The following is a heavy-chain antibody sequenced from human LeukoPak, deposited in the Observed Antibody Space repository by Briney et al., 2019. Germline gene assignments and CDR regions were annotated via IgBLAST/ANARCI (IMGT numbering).Heavy chain of an antibody. J-gene: IGHJ6*04. Sequence: PGGSLRLSCAASGFTFSSYAMSWVRQAPGKGLEWVSTISGSGGNTYYADSVKGRFTISRDNSKNTLYLQMNSLRAEDTAVYYCASARYCSGGSCSYYYGMDVLGKGTTVTVSS. V-gene: IGHV3-23*01. CDR3: ASARYCSGGSCSYYYGMDV. CDR1: GFTFSSYA. D-gene: IGHD2-15*01. CDR2: ISGSGGNT.